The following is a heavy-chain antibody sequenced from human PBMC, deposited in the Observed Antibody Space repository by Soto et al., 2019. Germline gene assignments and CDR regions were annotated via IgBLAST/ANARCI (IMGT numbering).Heavy chain of an antibody. D-gene: IGHD6-13*01. Sequence: QVQLVQSGAEAKKPGSSVKVSCKASGGTFSSYTISWVRQAPGQGLEWMGRIIPILGIANYAQKFQGRVTITADKSTSTAYMELSSLRSEDTAVYYCARGGQQLEGEAFDIWGQGTMVTVSS. V-gene: IGHV1-69*02. CDR1: GGTFSSYT. CDR3: ARGGQQLEGEAFDI. J-gene: IGHJ3*02. CDR2: IIPILGIA.